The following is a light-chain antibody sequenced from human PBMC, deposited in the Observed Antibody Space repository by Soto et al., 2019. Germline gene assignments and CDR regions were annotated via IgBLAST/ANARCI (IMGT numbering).Light chain of an antibody. Sequence: DIQVTQSPSTLSASVGDRVTITCRASQRISTWLAWYQQKPGKAPKLLIYDASSLQSGVPSRFSGSGSGTEFTLTISSLQPDDFATYYCQQYNSPWAFGQGTEVEIK. CDR1: QRISTW. V-gene: IGKV1-5*01. J-gene: IGKJ1*01. CDR2: DAS. CDR3: QQYNSPWA.